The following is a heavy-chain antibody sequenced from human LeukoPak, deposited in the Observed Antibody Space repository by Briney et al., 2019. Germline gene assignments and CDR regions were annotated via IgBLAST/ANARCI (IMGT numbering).Heavy chain of an antibody. CDR3: AKDIGGNPAYYFDY. J-gene: IGHJ4*02. V-gene: IGHV3-9*01. D-gene: IGHD4-23*01. CDR2: ISWNSGSI. Sequence: GRSLRLSCAASGFTFDDYAMHWVRQAPGKGLEWVSGISWNSGSIGYADSVKGRFIISRDNAKNSLYLQMNSLRAEDTALYYCAKDIGGNPAYYFDYWGQGTLVTVSS. CDR1: GFTFDDYA.